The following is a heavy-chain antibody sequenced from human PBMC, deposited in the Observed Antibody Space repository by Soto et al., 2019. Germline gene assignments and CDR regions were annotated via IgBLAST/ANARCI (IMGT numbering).Heavy chain of an antibody. D-gene: IGHD6-19*01. CDR1: GFTFSISF. V-gene: IGHV3-7*03. CDR3: ARYFRGSGRYFFDY. Sequence: GGSLRLCCVASGFTFSISFMGWVRQAPGKGLEWVANINQDGGGTYYVDSVQGRFTISRDNAKDSLFLQLNSLRGEDTDVYYCARYFRGSGRYFFDYWGQGTLVTVSS. CDR2: INQDGGGT. J-gene: IGHJ4*02.